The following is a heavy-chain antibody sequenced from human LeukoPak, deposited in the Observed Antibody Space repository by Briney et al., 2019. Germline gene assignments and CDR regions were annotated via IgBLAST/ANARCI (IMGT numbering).Heavy chain of an antibody. CDR1: GFTINDNY. CDR2: IYTDGTT. J-gene: IGHJ6*03. V-gene: IGHV3-53*01. Sequence: GGTLRLSCAASGFTINDNYMTWVRQAPGKGLDWVSFIYTDGTTVYADSVKGRFTLSRDDSKNILFLQINSLRAEDTAVYYCARATQLWESKHFYYYYYLDVWGKGTTVTVSS. CDR3: ARATQLWESKHFYYYYYLDV. D-gene: IGHD3-16*01.